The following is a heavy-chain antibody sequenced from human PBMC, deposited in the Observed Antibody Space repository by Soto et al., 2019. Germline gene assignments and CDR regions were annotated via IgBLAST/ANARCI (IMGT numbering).Heavy chain of an antibody. D-gene: IGHD6-19*01. Sequence: GASVKVSCKASGGTFSSYTISWVRQAPGQGLEWMGRIIPILGIANYAQKFQGRVTITADKSTSTAYMELSSLRSEDTAVYYCARDISSSGWYVVDYWGQGTQVTVSS. J-gene: IGHJ4*02. V-gene: IGHV1-69*04. CDR2: IIPILGIA. CDR1: GGTFSSYT. CDR3: ARDISSSGWYVVDY.